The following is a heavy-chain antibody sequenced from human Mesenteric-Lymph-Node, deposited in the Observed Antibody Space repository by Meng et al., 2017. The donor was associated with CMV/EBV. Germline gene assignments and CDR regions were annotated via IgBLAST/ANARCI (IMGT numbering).Heavy chain of an antibody. CDR1: GFSFSSYV. J-gene: IGHJ6*02. CDR3: ARAQREIVVVPAALYYYYYGMDV. CDR2: ISGSGGGT. Sequence: GESLKISCAASGFSFSSYVMTWVRQAPGKGLEWVSGISGSGGGTSYADSVKGRLTISRDSSKNTLYLQMNSLRAEDTAVYYCARAQREIVVVPAALYYYYYGMDVWGQGTTVTVSS. V-gene: IGHV3-23*01. D-gene: IGHD2-2*01.